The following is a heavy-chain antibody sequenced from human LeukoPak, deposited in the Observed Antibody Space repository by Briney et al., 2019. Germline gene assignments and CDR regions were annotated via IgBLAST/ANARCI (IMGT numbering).Heavy chain of an antibody. J-gene: IGHJ3*02. D-gene: IGHD6-19*01. V-gene: IGHV3-30*18. CDR1: GFTFHGYV. CDR3: AKPPGYSSGWSSDAFDI. CDR2: ISYDGGKK. Sequence: GGSLRLSCAATGFTFHGYVMHWVRQAPGKGLEWVAVISYDGGKKYYADSVKGRFTISRDNSKNTLYLQMNSLRPEDTAVFYCAKPPGYSSGWSSDAFDIWGQGTMVTASS.